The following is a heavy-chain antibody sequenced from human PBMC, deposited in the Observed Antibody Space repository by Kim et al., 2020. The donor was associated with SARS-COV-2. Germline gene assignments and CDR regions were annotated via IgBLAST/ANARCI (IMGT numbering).Heavy chain of an antibody. J-gene: IGHJ3*02. CDR2: ISYDGSNK. CDR1: GFTFSSYG. V-gene: IGHV3-30*18. Sequence: GGSLRLSCAASGFTFSSYGMHWVRQAPGKGLEWVAVISYDGSNKYYADSVKGRFTISRDNSKNTLYLQMNSLRAEDTAVYYCAKDRPQYSGSYLFDAFDIWGQGTMVTVSS. D-gene: IGHD1-26*01. CDR3: AKDRPQYSGSYLFDAFDI.